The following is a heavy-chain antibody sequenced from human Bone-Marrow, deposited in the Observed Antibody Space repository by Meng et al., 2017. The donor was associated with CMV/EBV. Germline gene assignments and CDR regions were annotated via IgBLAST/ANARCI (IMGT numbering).Heavy chain of an antibody. CDR1: GGTFSSYA. CDR2: INPHNGAT. J-gene: IGHJ3*02. Sequence: ASVKVSCKASGGTFSSYAISWVRQAPGQGFEWMGWINPHNGATYYVQKFQGRVTMTRDTSISTAYMELSRLRSDDTAVYYCARDRVPSPWGRDGYNYALDDAFDIWGQGTRVTV. CDR3: ARDRVPSPWGRDGYNYALDDAFDI. V-gene: IGHV1-2*02. D-gene: IGHD5-24*01.